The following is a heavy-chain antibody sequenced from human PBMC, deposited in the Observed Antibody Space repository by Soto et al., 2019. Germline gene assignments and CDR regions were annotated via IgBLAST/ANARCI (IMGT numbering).Heavy chain of an antibody. V-gene: IGHV3-11*01. CDR2: ISSSGSTI. J-gene: IGHJ1*01. D-gene: IGHD2-2*01. CDR1: GFTFSDYY. CDR3: ARGGYCSSTSCYPQYSQH. Sequence: QVQLVESGGGLVKPGGSLRLSCAASGFTFSDYYMTWIRQAPGKGLEWVSYISSSGSTIYYADSVKGRFTISRDNVKNSLYLQMNSLRADDTAVYYCARGGYCSSTSCYPQYSQHWGQGTLVTVSS.